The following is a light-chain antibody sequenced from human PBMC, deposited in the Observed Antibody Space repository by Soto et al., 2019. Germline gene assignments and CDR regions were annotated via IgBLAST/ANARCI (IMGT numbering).Light chain of an antibody. Sequence: EIVMRQSPATLSVSPGERATLSCRASQSVSSNLAWYQQKPGQAPRLLIYGASTRVTGIPARFSGGGSGTEFTLTISSLQSEDFAVYYCQQYNNWPGTFGQGTKVEIK. V-gene: IGKV3-15*01. CDR3: QQYNNWPGT. CDR1: QSVSSN. J-gene: IGKJ1*01. CDR2: GAS.